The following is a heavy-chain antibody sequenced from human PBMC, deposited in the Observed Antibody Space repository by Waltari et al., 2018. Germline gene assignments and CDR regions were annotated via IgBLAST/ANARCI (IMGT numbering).Heavy chain of an antibody. CDR2: INAGNGST. CDR1: GYTFSSYL. J-gene: IGHJ4*02. Sequence: QVQLVQSGAEVKKPGASVKVSCKASGYTFSSYLLHWVRQAPGHRLEWMGWINAGNGSTKYSQKFQGRVTITRDTSASTAYMELSSLRSEDTAVYYCVRPDVGTIFGVVIGSLDYWGQGTLVTVSS. D-gene: IGHD3-3*01. CDR3: VRPDVGTIFGVVIGSLDY. V-gene: IGHV1-3*01.